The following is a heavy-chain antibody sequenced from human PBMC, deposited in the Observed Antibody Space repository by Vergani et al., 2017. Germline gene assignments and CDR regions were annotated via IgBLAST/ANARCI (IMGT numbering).Heavy chain of an antibody. CDR2: IYTSGST. J-gene: IGHJ6*03. CDR1: GGSISSYY. Sequence: QVQLQESGPGLVKPSETLSLTCTVSGGSISSYYWSWIRQPAGKGLEWIGRIYTSGSTNYNPSLKSRVTISVDKSKNQFSLKLSSVTAADTAVYYCARAGTPFMIVVVSYYYYYYMDVWGKGTTVTVSS. CDR3: ARAGTPFMIVVVSYYYYYYMDV. D-gene: IGHD3-22*01. V-gene: IGHV4-4*07.